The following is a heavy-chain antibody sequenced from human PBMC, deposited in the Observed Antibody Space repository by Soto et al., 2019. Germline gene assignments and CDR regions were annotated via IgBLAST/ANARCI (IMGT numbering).Heavy chain of an antibody. J-gene: IGHJ6*02. CDR2: IYYSGST. CDR1: GGSISSSNYY. V-gene: IGHV4-39*01. CDR3: ARHIRVNNLYYGMDV. Sequence: QLQLQESGPGLVKPSETLSLTCTVSGGSISSSNYYWGWIRQPPGKGLEWIGSIYYSGSTYYNPSLKSRVTISVDTSKNQFSLKVSSVTAADTAVYYCARHIRVNNLYYGMDVWGQGTTVTVSS.